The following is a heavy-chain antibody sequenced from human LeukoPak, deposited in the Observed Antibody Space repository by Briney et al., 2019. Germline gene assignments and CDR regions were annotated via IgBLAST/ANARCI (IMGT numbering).Heavy chain of an antibody. CDR1: GFAFSSYA. D-gene: IGHD3-22*01. Sequence: PGRSLRLSCAASGFAFSSYALHWVRQAPGQGLQWVASISYDGNNKYYADSVKGRFTISRDNSKNTLYLQMNSLRAEDTAVYYCARDVPAYYYDSSGYTDAFDIWGQGTMVTVSS. CDR2: ISYDGNNK. CDR3: ARDVPAYYYDSSGYTDAFDI. J-gene: IGHJ3*02. V-gene: IGHV3-30-3*01.